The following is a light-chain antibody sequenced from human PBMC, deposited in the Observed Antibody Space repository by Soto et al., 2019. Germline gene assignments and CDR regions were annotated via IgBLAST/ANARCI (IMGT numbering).Light chain of an antibody. Sequence: EVVLTQSPGTLSLSPGERATLSCRASQRVSSGYLAWYQQKPGQAPRLLIYGASSRATGIPDRFSGRGSGTDFTPTISRLEPEDFAVYYCQQYGSSPPSSTFGQGTRLEIK. CDR3: QQYGSSPPSST. J-gene: IGKJ5*01. CDR2: GAS. CDR1: QRVSSGY. V-gene: IGKV3-20*01.